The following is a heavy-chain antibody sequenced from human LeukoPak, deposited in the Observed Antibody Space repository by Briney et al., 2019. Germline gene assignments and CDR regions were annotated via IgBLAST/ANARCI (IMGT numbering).Heavy chain of an antibody. CDR2: ISSSGSTI. CDR1: GFTFSDYY. Sequence: GGSLRLSCAASGFTFSDYYMSWIRQAPGKGLEWVSYISSSGSTIYYADSVKGRFTISRDNAKSSLYLQMNSLRAEDTAVYYCARDRVYSGYDLFYYGMDVWGQGTTVTVSS. J-gene: IGHJ6*02. CDR3: ARDRVYSGYDLFYYGMDV. D-gene: IGHD5-12*01. V-gene: IGHV3-11*01.